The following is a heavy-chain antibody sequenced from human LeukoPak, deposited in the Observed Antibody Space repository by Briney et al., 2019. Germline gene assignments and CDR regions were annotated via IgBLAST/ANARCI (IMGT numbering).Heavy chain of an antibody. CDR2: IQQDGSHK. Sequence: GGSLRLSCAASGFTFSAYWMTWVRQAPGKGLEWVANIQQDGSHKHYVDSVKGRFTISRDNAKNSLYLQMNSLRAEDTAVYYCASGYTSGAWGQGTLVTVSS. CDR1: GFTFSAYW. V-gene: IGHV3-7*05. J-gene: IGHJ3*01. D-gene: IGHD6-19*01. CDR3: ASGYTSGA.